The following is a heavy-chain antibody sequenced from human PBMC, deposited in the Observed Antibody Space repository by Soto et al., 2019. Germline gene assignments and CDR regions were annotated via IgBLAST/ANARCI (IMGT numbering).Heavy chain of an antibody. J-gene: IGHJ4*02. Sequence: GGSLRLSCAASGFTFSSYSMNWVRQAPGKGLEWVSSISSSSSYIYYADSVKGRFTISRDNAKNSLYLQMNSLRAEDTAVYYCARAGGIVVVPAAMQGYYFDYWGQGTLVTVSS. CDR3: ARAGGIVVVPAAMQGYYFDY. CDR1: GFTFSSYS. D-gene: IGHD2-2*01. V-gene: IGHV3-21*01. CDR2: ISSSSSYI.